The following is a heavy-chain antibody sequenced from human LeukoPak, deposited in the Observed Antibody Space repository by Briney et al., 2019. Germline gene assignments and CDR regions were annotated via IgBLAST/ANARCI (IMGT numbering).Heavy chain of an antibody. CDR1: GFTFSNYA. V-gene: IGHV3-23*01. D-gene: IGHD3-22*01. CDR3: VVGDYYDSSGYYRAFQH. J-gene: IGHJ1*01. Sequence: GGSLRLSCTASGFTFSNYAMSWVRQAPGKGLEWVSVISGSGSTIYYADSVKGRFTISRDNAKNSLYLQMNSLRAEDTAVYYCVVGDYYDSSGYYRAFQHWGQGTLVTVSS. CDR2: ISGSGSTI.